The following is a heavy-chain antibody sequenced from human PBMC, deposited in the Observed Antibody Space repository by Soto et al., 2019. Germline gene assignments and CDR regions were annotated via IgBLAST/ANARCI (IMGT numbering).Heavy chain of an antibody. D-gene: IGHD5-18*01. V-gene: IGHV5-51*01. CDR2: IYPADSDT. Sequence: GESLKISCKVSGYTFTSYWIGWVRQIPWKGLEWMGIIYPADSDTRYSPSFQGKVTISADKSISTAYMQWSRLKASDTAMYYCAKSLRMDTIISHAFDIWGQGALVTVS. CDR1: GYTFTSYW. J-gene: IGHJ3*02. CDR3: AKSLRMDTIISHAFDI.